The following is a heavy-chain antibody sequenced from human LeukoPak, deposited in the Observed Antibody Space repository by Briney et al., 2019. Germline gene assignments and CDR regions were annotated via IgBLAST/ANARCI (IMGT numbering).Heavy chain of an antibody. V-gene: IGHV6-1*01. D-gene: IGHD3-22*01. J-gene: IGHJ4*02. Sequence: RSQTLSLTCAISGDSVSSNSAAWNWIRQSPSRGLEWLGRTYYRSKWYNDYAVSVKSRITINPDTSKNQFSLQLNSVTPEDTAVYYCARDPVDSSGNSYYFDYWGQGTLVTVSS. CDR1: GDSVSSNSAA. CDR2: TYYRSKWYN. CDR3: ARDPVDSSGNSYYFDY.